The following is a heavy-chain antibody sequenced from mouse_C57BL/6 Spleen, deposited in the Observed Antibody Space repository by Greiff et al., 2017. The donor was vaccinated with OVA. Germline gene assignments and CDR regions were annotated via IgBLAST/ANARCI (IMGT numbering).Heavy chain of an antibody. Sequence: EVQLQQSGPVLVKPGASVKMSCKASGYTFTDYYMNWVKQSHGKSLEWIGVINPYNGGTSYNQKFKGKATLTVDKSSSTAYMELNSLTSEDSAVYYCARAEGSGWFAYWGQGTLVTVSA. J-gene: IGHJ3*01. CDR2: INPYNGGT. CDR1: GYTFTDYY. V-gene: IGHV1-19*01. CDR3: ARAEGSGWFAY.